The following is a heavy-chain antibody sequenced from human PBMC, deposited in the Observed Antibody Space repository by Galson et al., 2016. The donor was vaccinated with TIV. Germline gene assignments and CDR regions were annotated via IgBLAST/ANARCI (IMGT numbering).Heavy chain of an antibody. V-gene: IGHV1-69*08. D-gene: IGHD3-10*01. CDR3: ARATNYYDNWFDP. CDR1: GDTFSSLS. J-gene: IGHJ5*02. Sequence: SVKVSCKASGDTFSSLSIIWVRQAPGQGLEWMGRIIPLLERSNYAQNFQGRVTITADKSTSTTYMELSSLRSEDTAVYYCARATNYYDNWFDPWGQGTLVTVSS. CDR2: IIPLLERS.